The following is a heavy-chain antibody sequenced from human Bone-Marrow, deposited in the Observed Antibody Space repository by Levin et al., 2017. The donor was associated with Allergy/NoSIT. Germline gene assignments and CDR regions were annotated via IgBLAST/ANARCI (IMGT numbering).Heavy chain of an antibody. D-gene: IGHD1-1*01. CDR1: GDSISRGGYS. Sequence: TSETLSLTCVVSGDSISRGGYSWSWIRQPPGKGLEWIGYTHYSGPTSYSPSLKSRVTISIDKSGNQLALKLNSVTAADTAVYFCARGGYAGNPNWYFDLWGRGTLVTVSS. CDR2: THYSGPT. CDR3: ARGGYAGNPNWYFDL. J-gene: IGHJ2*01. V-gene: IGHV4-30-2*01.